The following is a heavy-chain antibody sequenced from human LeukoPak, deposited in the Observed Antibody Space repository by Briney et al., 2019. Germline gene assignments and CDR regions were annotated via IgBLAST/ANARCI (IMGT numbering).Heavy chain of an antibody. D-gene: IGHD6-6*01. CDR1: GGTFSSYA. Sequence: SVKVSCKASGGTFSSYAISWVRQAPGQGLEWMGGIIPIFGTANYAQKFQGRVTITADESTSTAYMELSSLRSADTAVYYCARRRSSSSYVFDIWGQGTMVIVSS. CDR3: ARRRSSSSYVFDI. CDR2: IIPIFGTA. J-gene: IGHJ3*02. V-gene: IGHV1-69*13.